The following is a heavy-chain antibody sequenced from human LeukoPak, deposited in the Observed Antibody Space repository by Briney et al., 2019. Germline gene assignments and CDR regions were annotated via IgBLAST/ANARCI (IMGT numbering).Heavy chain of an antibody. D-gene: IGHD3-3*01. CDR3: ARTMKGDFWSGYSYYYYYYMDV. Sequence: SETLSLTCTVSGGSISSDYWSWIRQPPGKGLEWIGYMYYTGSTNYNPSLKSRVTISVDTSKNQFSLRLSSVTAADTAVYYCARTMKGDFWSGYSYYYYYYMDVWGKGTTVTVSS. CDR1: GGSISSDY. V-gene: IGHV4-59*01. CDR2: MYYTGST. J-gene: IGHJ6*03.